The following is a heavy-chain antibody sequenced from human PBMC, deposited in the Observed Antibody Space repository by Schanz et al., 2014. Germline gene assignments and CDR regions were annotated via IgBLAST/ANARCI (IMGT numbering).Heavy chain of an antibody. CDR3: AKSLESCPGGRCSRGYFDY. V-gene: IGHV3-23*04. Sequence: EVQLVESGGGLVQPGGSLRLSCTASGFTFSDYWMSWVRQAPGKGPEWVSLISDSGDTAYYADSVKGRFTISRDNFKGALYLQMSSLRAEDTAVYYCAKSLESCPGGRCSRGYFDYWGQGTLGNVSS. J-gene: IGHJ4*02. CDR2: ISDSGDTA. CDR1: GFTFSDYW. D-gene: IGHD2-8*02.